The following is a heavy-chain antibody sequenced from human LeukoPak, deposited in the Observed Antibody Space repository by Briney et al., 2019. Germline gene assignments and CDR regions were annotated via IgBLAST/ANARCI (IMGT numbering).Heavy chain of an antibody. V-gene: IGHV3-33*01. J-gene: IGHJ6*03. CDR3: ARDHRPEIQYYYMDV. CDR2: LLYDGNTK. CDR1: GFRFSNYG. Sequence: PGGSLRLSCAASGFRFSNYGMHWVHQAPGKGLEWVAALLYDGNTKHYADSVRGRFTISRDISKNTFYLQMNSLTAEDTAVYYCARDHRPEIQYYYMDVWGKGTTVAVCS. D-gene: IGHD1-14*01.